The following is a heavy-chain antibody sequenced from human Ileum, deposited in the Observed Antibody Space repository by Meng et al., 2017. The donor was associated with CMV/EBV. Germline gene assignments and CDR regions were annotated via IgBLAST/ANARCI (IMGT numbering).Heavy chain of an antibody. CDR1: GFTCDYYA. J-gene: IGHJ2*01. CDR2: ITYSGYDT. Sequence: LSCAASGFTCDYYAMTWVRQAPGKGPEWISTITYSGYDTYYADSVKGRLTISRDNSKKMVHLLMNSLRGEDTAIYYCAKSQDHWYFDLWGRGTLVTVSS. V-gene: IGHV3-23*01. CDR3: AKSQDHWYFDL.